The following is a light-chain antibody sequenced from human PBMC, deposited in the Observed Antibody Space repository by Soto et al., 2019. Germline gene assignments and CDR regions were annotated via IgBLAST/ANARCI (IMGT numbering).Light chain of an antibody. V-gene: IGKV3-15*01. CDR1: QSVSSN. CDR2: GAS. Sequence: EIVMTQSPATLSVSPGERATLSCRASQSVSSNLACYQQKPGQAPRRLIYGASTRATGIPARFSGSGSGTEFTLTISSMQSEDFAVYYCQQYNNWPPVTFGQGTKLDIK. CDR3: QQYNNWPPVT. J-gene: IGKJ2*01.